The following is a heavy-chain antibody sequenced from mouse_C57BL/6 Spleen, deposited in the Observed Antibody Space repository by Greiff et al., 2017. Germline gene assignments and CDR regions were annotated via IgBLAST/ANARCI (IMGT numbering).Heavy chain of an antibody. CDR1: GYSFTGYY. CDR2: INPSTGGT. D-gene: IGHD1-1*01. J-gene: IGHJ4*01. Sequence: EVQLQQSGPELVKPGASVKISCKASGYSFTGYYMNWVKQSPEKSLEWIGEINPSTGGTTYNQKFKAKATLTVDKSSSTAYMQLKSLTSEDSAVYYCAYYYGSSYAMDYWGQGTSVTVSS. CDR3: AYYYGSSYAMDY. V-gene: IGHV1-42*01.